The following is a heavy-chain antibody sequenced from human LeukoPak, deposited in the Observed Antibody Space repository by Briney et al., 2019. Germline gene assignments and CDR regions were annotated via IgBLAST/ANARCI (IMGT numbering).Heavy chain of an antibody. J-gene: IGHJ4*02. CDR2: ISPGGDIT. D-gene: IGHD3-10*01. Sequence: GGSLRLSCAASGLTFSNHGMNWVRQAPGKGLEWVSGISPGGDITYYADSVKGRFTISRDNSKNTLYLEVISLTAEDTAVYYCAKDDAWLRFGEWSQGTLVTVSS. CDR3: AKDDAWLRFGE. V-gene: IGHV3-23*01. CDR1: GLTFSNHG.